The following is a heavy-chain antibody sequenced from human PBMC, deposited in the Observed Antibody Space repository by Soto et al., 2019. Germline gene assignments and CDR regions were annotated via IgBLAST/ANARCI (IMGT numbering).Heavy chain of an antibody. CDR2: INPSGGGT. D-gene: IGHD6-13*01. J-gene: IGHJ5*02. CDR3: ARVVTAAGYNWFDP. CDR1: GYTFTSYY. Sequence: GASVKVSCKASGYTFTSYYMHWVRQAPGQGLEWMGMINPSGGGTTYAQKFQGRVTITRDTSASTAYMELSSLRSEDTAVYYCARVVTAAGYNWFDPWGQGTLVTVSS. V-gene: IGHV1-46*01.